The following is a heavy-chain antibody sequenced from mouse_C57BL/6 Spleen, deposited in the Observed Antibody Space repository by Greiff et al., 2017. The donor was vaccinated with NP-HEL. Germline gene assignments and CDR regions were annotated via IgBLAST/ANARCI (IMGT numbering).Heavy chain of an antibody. Sequence: VQLQQSGPELVKPGASVKISCKASGYAFSSSWMNWVKQRPGKGLEWIGRIYPGDGDTNYNGKFKGKATLTADKSSSTAYMQLSSLTSEDSAVYFCARSTMITTRGYYYAMDYWGQGTSVTVSS. V-gene: IGHV1-82*01. CDR3: ARSTMITTRGYYYAMDY. CDR1: GYAFSSSW. CDR2: IYPGDGDT. J-gene: IGHJ4*01. D-gene: IGHD2-4*01.